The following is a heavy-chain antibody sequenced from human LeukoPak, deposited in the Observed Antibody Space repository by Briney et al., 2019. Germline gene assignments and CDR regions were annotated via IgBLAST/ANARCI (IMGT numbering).Heavy chain of an antibody. V-gene: IGHV3-30-3*01. CDR1: GFTFSSYA. CDR2: ISYDGSNK. Sequence: GGSLRLSCAASGFTFSSYAMHWVRQAPGKGLEWVAVISYDGSNKYYADSVKGRFTISRDNSKNTLYLQMNSLRAEDTAVYCCARTHYGGNSYYYYYYGMDVWGQGTTVTVSS. CDR3: ARTHYGGNSYYYYYYGMDV. D-gene: IGHD4-23*01. J-gene: IGHJ6*02.